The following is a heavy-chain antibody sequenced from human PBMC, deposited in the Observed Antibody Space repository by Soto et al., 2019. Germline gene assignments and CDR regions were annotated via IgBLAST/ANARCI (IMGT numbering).Heavy chain of an antibody. CDR1: GDSVSSNSAA. V-gene: IGHV6-1*01. CDR2: TYYRSKWYN. Sequence: KQSQTLSLTCAISGDSVSSNSAAWNWIRQSPSRGLEWLGRTYYRSKWYNDYAVSVKSRITINPDTSKNQFSLQLNSVTPEDTAVYYCARDKQLVAPSYYYYGMDVWGQGTTVTVSS. J-gene: IGHJ6*02. CDR3: ARDKQLVAPSYYYYGMDV. D-gene: IGHD6-6*01.